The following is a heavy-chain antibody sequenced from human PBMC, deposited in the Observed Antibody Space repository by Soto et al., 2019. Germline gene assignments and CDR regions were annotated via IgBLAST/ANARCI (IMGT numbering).Heavy chain of an antibody. D-gene: IGHD5-18*01. CDR1: GYTFPSYD. CDR3: ARGPGYSYGFYYYGMDV. V-gene: IGHV1-8*01. CDR2: MNPNSGNT. Sequence: EPSVQVSCQASGYTFPSYDINWVRQASVQVLEWMGWMNPNSGNTGYAQKFQGRVTMTRNTSISTAYMELSSLRSEDTAVYYCARGPGYSYGFYYYGMDVWGQGNTVTVSS. J-gene: IGHJ6*02.